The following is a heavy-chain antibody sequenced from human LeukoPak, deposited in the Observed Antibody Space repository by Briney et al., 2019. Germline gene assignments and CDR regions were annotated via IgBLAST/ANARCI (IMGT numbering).Heavy chain of an antibody. CDR3: ARVRYSSGWYYFDY. Sequence: APVKVSCKASGYTFTSYAMHWVRQAPGQRLEWMGWINAGNGNTKYSQKFQGRVTITRDTSASTAYMELSSLRSEGTAVYYCARVRYSSGWYYFDYWGQGTLVTVSS. D-gene: IGHD6-19*01. CDR2: INAGNGNT. J-gene: IGHJ4*02. V-gene: IGHV1-3*01. CDR1: GYTFTSYA.